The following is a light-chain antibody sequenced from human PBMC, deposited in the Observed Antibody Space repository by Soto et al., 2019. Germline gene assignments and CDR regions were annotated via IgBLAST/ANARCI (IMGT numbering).Light chain of an antibody. CDR2: DAS. J-gene: IGKJ1*01. CDR1: QSVSSN. V-gene: IGKV3-11*01. Sequence: EIVLTQSPATLSLSPGERATLSCRASQSVSSNLVWYQQKPGQAPRLLIYDASNRATGIPARFSGSGSGTDFTLSICSLEPEDFALYYCQQYGSSPWTFGQGTKVEIK. CDR3: QQYGSSPWT.